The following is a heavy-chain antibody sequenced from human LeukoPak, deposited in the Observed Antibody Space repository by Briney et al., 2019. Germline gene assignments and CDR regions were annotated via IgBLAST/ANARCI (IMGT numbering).Heavy chain of an antibody. CDR2: ISWNSGSI. CDR1: GFTFDDYA. Sequence: GRSLRLSCAASGFTFDDYAMHWVRQAPGKGLEWVSGISWNSGSIGYADSVKGRFTISRDNAKNSLYLQMNSLRAEDTALYYCAKDFTAMVRGGDYWGQGALVTVSS. D-gene: IGHD5-18*01. J-gene: IGHJ4*02. V-gene: IGHV3-9*01. CDR3: AKDFTAMVRGGDY.